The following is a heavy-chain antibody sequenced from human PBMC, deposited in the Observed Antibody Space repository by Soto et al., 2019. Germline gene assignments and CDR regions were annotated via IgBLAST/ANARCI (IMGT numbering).Heavy chain of an antibody. V-gene: IGHV3-23*01. J-gene: IGHJ4*02. CDR3: AKDLRTTVTPGY. D-gene: IGHD4-17*01. CDR1: GFTFSSYA. Sequence: PGESLKIACAASGFTFSSYAMSWVRQAPGKGLEWVSAISGSGGSTYYADSVKGRFTISRDNSKNTLYLQMNSLRAEDTAVYYCAKDLRTTVTPGYWGQGTLVTVSS. CDR2: ISGSGGST.